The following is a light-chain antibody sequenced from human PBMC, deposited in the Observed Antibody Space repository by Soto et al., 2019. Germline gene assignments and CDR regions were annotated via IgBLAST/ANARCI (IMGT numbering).Light chain of an antibody. V-gene: IGKV3-15*01. J-gene: IGKJ2*01. CDR1: QSVSTN. CDR3: QQYNNWPLYT. Sequence: EIVMTQSPATLSVSPGERATLSCRASQSVSTNLVWYQQKPGQAPRLLIYGASTRATGIPARFSGSGSGTEFTLTISSLESEDFAVYYGQQYNNWPLYTFGQGTKLEIK. CDR2: GAS.